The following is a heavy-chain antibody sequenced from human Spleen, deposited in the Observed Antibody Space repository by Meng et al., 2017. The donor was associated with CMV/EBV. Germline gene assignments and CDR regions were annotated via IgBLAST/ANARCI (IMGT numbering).Heavy chain of an antibody. CDR3: AKGAGGYQLLDWFDP. J-gene: IGHJ5*02. V-gene: IGHV3-23*01. CDR1: GFTFSSYA. Sequence: GESLKISCAASGFTFSSYAMTWVRQAPGKGLEWVSAISGSGGRTHYADSVKGRFTISRDNSKNTLYLQMNSLRAEDTAVYYCAKGAGGYQLLDWFDPWGQGTLVTVSS. D-gene: IGHD2-2*01. CDR2: ISGSGGRT.